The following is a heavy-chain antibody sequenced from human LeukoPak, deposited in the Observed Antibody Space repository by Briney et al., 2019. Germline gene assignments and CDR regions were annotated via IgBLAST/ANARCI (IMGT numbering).Heavy chain of an antibody. CDR2: ISGIVGST. CDR1: VVTLSSYT. D-gene: IGHD6-19*01. Sequence: GCPRPSRVPSVVTLSSYTMSSVCQGPQERRWWVSGISGIVGSTYYDDSVKGRFTISRDNSKNTLSLQMNSVRAADTAVYYCAKETYSGGWYPYFDYWGQGTLVTVSS. CDR3: AKETYSGGWYPYFDY. V-gene: IGHV3-23*01. J-gene: IGHJ4*02.